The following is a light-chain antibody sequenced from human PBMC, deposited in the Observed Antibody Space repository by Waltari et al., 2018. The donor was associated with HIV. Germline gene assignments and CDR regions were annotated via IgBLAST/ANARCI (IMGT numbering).Light chain of an antibody. V-gene: IGKV3D-15*01. CDR3: QHYSDWPLT. J-gene: IGKJ4*01. CDR1: QSLGSN. CDR2: EAS. Sequence: MMQSPATLSVSLGIRVTLACRANQSLGSNVAWYHQRPGQTPRLLVYEASTRAPDTPTRFTGSGSGTKFTLTIISLQSEDFGVYFCQHYSDWPLTFGGGTKVDIK.